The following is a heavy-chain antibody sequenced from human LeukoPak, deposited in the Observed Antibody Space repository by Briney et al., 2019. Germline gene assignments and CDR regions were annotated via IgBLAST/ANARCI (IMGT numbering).Heavy chain of an antibody. D-gene: IGHD4-17*01. V-gene: IGHV1-46*01. J-gene: IGHJ4*02. CDR3: AREAGTVYYFDY. Sequence: ASVKVSCKASGYTFTSYYMHWVRQAPGQGLEWMGIINPSGGSTSYAQKFQGRVAMTRDTSTSTVYMELSSLRSEDTAVYYCAREAGTVYYFDYWGQGTLVTASS. CDR1: GYTFTSYY. CDR2: INPSGGST.